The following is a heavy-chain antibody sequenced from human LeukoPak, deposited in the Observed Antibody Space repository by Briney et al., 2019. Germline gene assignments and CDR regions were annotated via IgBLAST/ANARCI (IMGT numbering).Heavy chain of an antibody. CDR3: ARRGRKPQIPAGRAYWMDWFDP. CDR1: GGSFSGYY. CDR2: ISHSGSA. D-gene: IGHD2-21*01. J-gene: IGHJ5*02. V-gene: IGHV4-34*01. Sequence: SETLSLTCAVYGGSFSGYYWSWIRQPPGKGLEWIGEISHSGSANYNPSLKSRVTISVDTSKNQFSLKLSSVTAADTAVYYCARRGRKPQIPAGRAYWMDWFDPWGQGILVTVSS.